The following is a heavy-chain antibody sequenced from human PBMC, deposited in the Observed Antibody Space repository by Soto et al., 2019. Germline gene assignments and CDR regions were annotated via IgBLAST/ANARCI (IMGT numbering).Heavy chain of an antibody. CDR1: GGTFSSYA. D-gene: IGHD3-10*01. J-gene: IGHJ4*02. CDR2: IIPIFGTA. V-gene: IGHV1-69*12. Sequence: QVQLVQSGAEVKKPGSSVKVSCKASGGTFSSYAISWVRQAPGQGLEWMGGIIPIFGTANYAQKFQGRVTMTADESTVTAYMELSSRRSEDTAVYYCVGYYGSGGYYQEDYWGQGTLVTVSS. CDR3: VGYYGSGGYYQEDY.